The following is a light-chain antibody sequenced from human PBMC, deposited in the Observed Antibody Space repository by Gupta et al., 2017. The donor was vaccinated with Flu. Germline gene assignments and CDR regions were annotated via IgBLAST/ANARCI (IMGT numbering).Light chain of an antibody. CDR3: LLYYGGAQLV. Sequence: QTVVTQEPSLTVSPGGTVNLTCASSTGAVTYDYYPNWFQQKPGQAPRALIYSTDNRHSWAPARFSGSPLGGKAALTLSGAQPEDEAEYYCLLYYGGAQLVFGGGTKLTVL. J-gene: IGLJ2*01. CDR2: STD. V-gene: IGLV7-43*01. CDR1: TGAVTYDYY.